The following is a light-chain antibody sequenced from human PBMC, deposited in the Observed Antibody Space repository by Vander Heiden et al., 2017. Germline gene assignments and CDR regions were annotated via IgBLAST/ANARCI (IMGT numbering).Light chain of an antibody. CDR2: LGS. Sequence: DIVMPQSPLSLPVTPGEPASISCRSSQSLLHSNGYNYLDWYLQKPGQSPQLLSYLGSNRASGVPDRFSGSGSGTDFTLKISRVEAEDVGVYYCMQALQTPYTFGGGTKVEIK. V-gene: IGKV2-28*01. CDR3: MQALQTPYT. CDR1: QSLLHSNGYNY. J-gene: IGKJ4*01.